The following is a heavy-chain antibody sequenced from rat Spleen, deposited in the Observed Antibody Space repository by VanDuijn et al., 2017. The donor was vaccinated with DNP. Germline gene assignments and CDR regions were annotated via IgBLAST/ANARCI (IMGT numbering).Heavy chain of an antibody. Sequence: QVQLKESGPGLVQPSQTLSLTCTVSGFSLTSNSVHWVRQPPGKGLEWMGTIWAGGSTNYNSAVQSRLSISRDTSKSQVFLKMNSLQPEDTGTYYCARHKNWYFDFWGPGTMVTVSS. V-gene: IGHV2-72*01. CDR1: GFSLTSNS. J-gene: IGHJ1*01. CDR3: ARHKNWYFDF. CDR2: IWAGGST.